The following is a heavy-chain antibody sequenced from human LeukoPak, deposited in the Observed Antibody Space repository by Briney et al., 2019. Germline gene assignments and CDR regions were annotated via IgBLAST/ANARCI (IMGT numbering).Heavy chain of an antibody. Sequence: ASVKVSCKASGGTFSSYAISWVRQAPGQGLEWMGGIIPIFGTANYAQKFQGRVTITADKSTSTAYMELSSLRSEDTAVYYCATPGIAVAAGAFDPWGQGTLVTVSS. D-gene: IGHD6-19*01. CDR3: ATPGIAVAAGAFDP. J-gene: IGHJ5*02. CDR1: GGTFSSYA. V-gene: IGHV1-69*06. CDR2: IIPIFGTA.